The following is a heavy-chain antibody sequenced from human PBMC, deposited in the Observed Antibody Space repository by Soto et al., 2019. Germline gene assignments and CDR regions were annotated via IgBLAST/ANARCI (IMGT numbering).Heavy chain of an antibody. CDR3: ARGPDSGSYYAYYYYYGMDV. CDR2: INPNSGGT. J-gene: IGHJ6*02. Sequence: AASVKVSCKASGYTFTGYYMHWVRQAPGQGLEWMGWINPNSGGTNYAQKFQGWVTMTRDTSISTAYMELSRLRSDDTAVYYCARGPDSGSYYAYYYYYGMDVWGQGTTVTVSS. V-gene: IGHV1-2*04. D-gene: IGHD1-26*01. CDR1: GYTFTGYY.